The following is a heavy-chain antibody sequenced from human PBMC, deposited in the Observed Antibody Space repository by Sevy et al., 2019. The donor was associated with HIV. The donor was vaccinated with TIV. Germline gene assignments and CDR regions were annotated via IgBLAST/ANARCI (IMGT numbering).Heavy chain of an antibody. CDR2: IKQDGSEK. CDR1: GFTFSSYW. V-gene: IGHV3-7*01. D-gene: IGHD3-16*01. CDR3: ATSGGET. Sequence: GGSLRLTCAASGFTFSSYWMNWIRQAPGKGLEWVAHIKQDGSEKYYVDSVKGRFTISRDNDKNSLYLEMNNLRVEDTAVYYCATSGGETWGQGTLVTVSS. J-gene: IGHJ5*02.